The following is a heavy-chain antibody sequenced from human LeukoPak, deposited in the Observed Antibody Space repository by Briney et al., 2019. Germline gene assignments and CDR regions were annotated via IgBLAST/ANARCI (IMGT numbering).Heavy chain of an antibody. Sequence: GGSLRLSCAASGFTFSGSAMHWVRQASGKGLEWVGRIRNKANSYATAYAASVKGRFTISRDDSKNTAYLQMNSLKTEDTAVYYCTSTGYSSGWYMDYYYYMDVWGKGTTVTVS. CDR2: IRNKANSYAT. CDR1: GFTFSGSA. CDR3: TSTGYSSGWYMDYYYYMDV. D-gene: IGHD6-19*01. V-gene: IGHV3-73*01. J-gene: IGHJ6*03.